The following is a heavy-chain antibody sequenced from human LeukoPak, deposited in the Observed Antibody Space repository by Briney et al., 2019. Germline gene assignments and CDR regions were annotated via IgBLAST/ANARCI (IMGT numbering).Heavy chain of an antibody. CDR3: ARDYGDYPRGDNWFDP. V-gene: IGHV4-4*07. Sequence: SETLSLTCTVSGGSISSYYWSWIRQPAGKGLEWIGRIYTSGSTNYNPSLKSRVTMSVDTSKNQFSLKLSSVTAADTAVYYCARDYGDYPRGDNWFDPWGQGTPVTVSS. CDR1: GGSISSYY. J-gene: IGHJ5*02. D-gene: IGHD4-17*01. CDR2: IYTSGST.